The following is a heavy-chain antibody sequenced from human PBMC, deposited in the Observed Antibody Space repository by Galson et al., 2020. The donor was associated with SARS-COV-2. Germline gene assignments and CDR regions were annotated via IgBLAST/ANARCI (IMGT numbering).Heavy chain of an antibody. Sequence: SETLSLTCTVSGDSISSGSYYWSWIRPPARKGLECSGRIHFRGTTNYNPILKSRVSISIDTSRNHFSLNLDSVTAADTAVYYCARDSGTFPRPYDSWGQGTLVTVSS. V-gene: IGHV4-61*02. D-gene: IGHD1-26*01. J-gene: IGHJ4*02. CDR1: GDSISSGSYY. CDR2: IHFRGTT. CDR3: ARDSGTFPRPYDS.